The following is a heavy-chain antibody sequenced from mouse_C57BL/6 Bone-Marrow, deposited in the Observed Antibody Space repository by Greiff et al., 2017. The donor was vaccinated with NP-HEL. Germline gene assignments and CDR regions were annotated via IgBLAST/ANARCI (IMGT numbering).Heavy chain of an antibody. D-gene: IGHD2-2*01. CDR1: GFTFSSYA. Sequence: EVQLVESGGGLVKPGGSLKLSCAASGFTFSSYAMSWVRQTPEKRLEWVATISDGGSYTYYPDNVKGRFTISRDNAKNNLYLQMSHLKSEDTAMYYCARDRGMVTRLDYWGQGTTRTVSS. J-gene: IGHJ2*01. V-gene: IGHV5-4*01. CDR2: ISDGGSYT. CDR3: ARDRGMVTRLDY.